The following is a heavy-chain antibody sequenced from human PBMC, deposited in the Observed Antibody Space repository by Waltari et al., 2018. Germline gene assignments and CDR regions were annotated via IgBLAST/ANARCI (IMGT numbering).Heavy chain of an antibody. J-gene: IGHJ4*02. CDR3: VIAARVCSGGSCYFDY. D-gene: IGHD2-15*01. CDR2: IYHSGST. Sequence: QVQLQESGPGLVKPSETLSLTCAVSGYSISSGYYWGWIRQPPGKGLEWIGSIYHSGSTYYNPSLKSRVTISVDTSKNQFSLKLSSVTAADTAVYYCVIAARVCSGGSCYFDYWGQGTLVTVSS. CDR1: GYSISSGYY. V-gene: IGHV4-38-2*01.